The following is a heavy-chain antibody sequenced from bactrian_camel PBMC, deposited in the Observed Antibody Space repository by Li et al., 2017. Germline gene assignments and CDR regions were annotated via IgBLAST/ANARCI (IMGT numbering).Heavy chain of an antibody. CDR2: INSGGGST. CDR1: GSIFEMCR. D-gene: IGHD1*01. J-gene: IGHJ4*01. Sequence: VQLVESGGGSVQAGGSLKLSCAASGSIFEMCRMGWYRQAPGKGRELVSTINSGGGSTYYADSVKGRFTISRDDAKNTVYLQLNSLKTEDMAMYYCATYSSLWTHNYWGQGTQVTVS. V-gene: IGHV3S40*01. CDR3: ATYSSLWTHNY.